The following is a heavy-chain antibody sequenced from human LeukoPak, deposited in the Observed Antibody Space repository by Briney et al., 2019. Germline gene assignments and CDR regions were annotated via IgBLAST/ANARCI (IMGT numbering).Heavy chain of an antibody. D-gene: IGHD3-10*01. V-gene: IGHV4-39*01. CDR3: ARTRYYYNSRSYGAPYYFDY. CDR1: GGSISSRSYY. Sequence: PSETLSLTCTVSGGSISSRSYYWGWIRQPPGTGLEWIGSIHYSGSTYYNPSLKSRVTISVDTSKNQFSLKLSSVTAADTAVYYCARTRYYYNSRSYGAPYYFDYWGQGTLVTVSS. CDR2: IHYSGST. J-gene: IGHJ4*02.